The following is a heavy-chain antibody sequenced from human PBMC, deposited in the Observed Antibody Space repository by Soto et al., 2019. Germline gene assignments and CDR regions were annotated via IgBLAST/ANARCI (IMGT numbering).Heavy chain of an antibody. CDR1: GYTLTSYG. V-gene: IGHV1-18*01. D-gene: IGHD3-16*01. Sequence: QVQLVQSGAEVKKPGASVKVSCKASGYTLTSYGITWVRQAPGQGLEWMGWISADNGNTNYAQKLQGRVTMTTDTSTSTDYMELRSLRSDDTAVYYCARDRGSYALDYWGQGTLVTVSS. CDR3: ARDRGSYALDY. CDR2: ISADNGNT. J-gene: IGHJ4*02.